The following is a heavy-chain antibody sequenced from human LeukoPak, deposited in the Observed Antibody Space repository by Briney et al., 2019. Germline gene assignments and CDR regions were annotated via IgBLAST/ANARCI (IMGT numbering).Heavy chain of an antibody. CDR1: GYTFTSYG. J-gene: IGHJ4*02. CDR3: ARDSDIVVVPPIKRGGEDFDY. D-gene: IGHD2-15*01. Sequence: ASAKVSCKASGYTFTSYGISWVRQAPGQGLEWMGWISAYNGNTNYAQKLQGRVTMTTDTSTSTAYMELRSLRSDDTAVYYCARDSDIVVVPPIKRGGEDFDYWGQGTLVTVSS. V-gene: IGHV1-18*01. CDR2: ISAYNGNT.